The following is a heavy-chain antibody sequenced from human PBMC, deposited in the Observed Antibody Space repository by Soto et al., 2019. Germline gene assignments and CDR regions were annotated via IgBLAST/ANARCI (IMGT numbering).Heavy chain of an antibody. D-gene: IGHD2-2*01. J-gene: IGHJ6*03. V-gene: IGHV1-69*02. CDR2: FIPILGIA. CDR3: ARGSDCSSTSCYLDYYMDV. Sequence: VASVKVFCKASGGTFSSYTISWVRQAPGQGLEWMGRFIPILGIANYAQKFQGRVTITADKSTSTAYMELSSLRSEDTAVYYCARGSDCSSTSCYLDYYMDVWGKGTTVTVSS. CDR1: GGTFSSYT.